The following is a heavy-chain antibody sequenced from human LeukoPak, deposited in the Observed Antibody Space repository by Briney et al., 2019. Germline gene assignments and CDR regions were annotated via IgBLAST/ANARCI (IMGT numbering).Heavy chain of an antibody. J-gene: IGHJ6*03. D-gene: IGHD4-17*01. CDR3: ARSFYGDYYYYYYMDV. CDR2: ISAYNGNT. V-gene: IGHV1-18*01. Sequence: GASVKVSCKASGYTFTSYGISWVRQAPGQGLEWMGWISAYNGNTNYAQKLQGRVTMTTDTSTSTAYMELRSLRSDATAVYYCARSFYGDYYYYYYMDVWGKGTTVTVSS. CDR1: GYTFTSYG.